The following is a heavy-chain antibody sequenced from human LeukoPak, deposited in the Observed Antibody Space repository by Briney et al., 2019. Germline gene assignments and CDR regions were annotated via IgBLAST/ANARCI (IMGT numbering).Heavy chain of an antibody. V-gene: IGHV3-74*01. CDR3: VRGGDYGDYGDY. D-gene: IGHD4-17*01. Sequence: GGSLRLSCAASGFTFSSYWMHWVRQAPGKGLVWVSLINSDGSYTNYADSVKGRFTISRDNAKNTLYLQMNSLRAEDTAVYYCVRGGDYGDYGDYWGQGTLVTVSS. J-gene: IGHJ4*02. CDR1: GFTFSSYW. CDR2: INSDGSYT.